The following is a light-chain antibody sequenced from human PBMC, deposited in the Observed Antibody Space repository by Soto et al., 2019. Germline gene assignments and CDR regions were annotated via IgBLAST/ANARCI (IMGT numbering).Light chain of an antibody. CDR1: SNDVGGHNH. V-gene: IGLV2-14*01. CDR2: EVG. Sequence: QSALTQPASVSGSPGQSITISCTGSSNDVGGHNHVSWYQQHPGKAPKLIIYEVGNRPSGVSNRFSGSKSGNTASLTISGFQAEDEADYYCNSYTSSSTHVFGTGTKVTVL. J-gene: IGLJ1*01. CDR3: NSYTSSSTHV.